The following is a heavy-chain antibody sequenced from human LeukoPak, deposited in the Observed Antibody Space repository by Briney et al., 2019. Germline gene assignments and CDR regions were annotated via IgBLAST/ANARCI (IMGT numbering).Heavy chain of an antibody. Sequence: PGRSLRLSCAASGFTFSTYGMHWVRQAPGKGLEWVAVIWYDGSNKYYADSVKGRFTISRDNSKNTLYLQMNSLRAEDTAVYYCAKAYGSGYYYAYFDYWAQGALVTVSS. CDR3: AKAYGSGYYYAYFDY. CDR1: GFTFSTYG. V-gene: IGHV3-33*06. D-gene: IGHD3-10*01. J-gene: IGHJ4*02. CDR2: IWYDGSNK.